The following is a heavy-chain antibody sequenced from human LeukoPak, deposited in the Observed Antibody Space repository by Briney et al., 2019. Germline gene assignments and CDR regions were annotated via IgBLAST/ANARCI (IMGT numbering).Heavy chain of an antibody. CDR1: GFTFSTYW. D-gene: IGHD2-21*01. J-gene: IGHJ5*02. V-gene: IGHV3-7*01. CDR3: ARDGVEFYNWFDP. CDR2: INQDGSQK. Sequence: GGSLRLSCTASGFTFSTYWMTWVRQAPGKGLEWVANINQDGSQKYHVDSVKGRFTISRDNAKNSLHLQMNSLRAEDTAVYYCARDGVEFYNWFDPWGQGTLVTVSS.